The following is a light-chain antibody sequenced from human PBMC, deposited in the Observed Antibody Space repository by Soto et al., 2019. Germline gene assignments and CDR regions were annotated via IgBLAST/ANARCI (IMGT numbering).Light chain of an antibody. V-gene: IGLV2-11*01. CDR1: SSDVGGYNY. Sequence: QSALTQPRSVPGSPGQSVTISCTGTSSDVGGYNYVSWYRQHPGKAPKLMICDVSKRPSGVPDRFSGSKSGNTASLTISGLQAEDEADYYCCSYAGSYTWVFVTGTKLTVL. CDR2: DVS. CDR3: CSYAGSYTWV. J-gene: IGLJ1*01.